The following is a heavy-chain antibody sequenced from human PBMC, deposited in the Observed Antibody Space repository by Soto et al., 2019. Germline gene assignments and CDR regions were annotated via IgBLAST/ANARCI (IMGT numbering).Heavy chain of an antibody. CDR2: VVVGSGNT. V-gene: IGHV1-58*01. CDR1: GFTFTSSA. D-gene: IGHD6-13*01. J-gene: IGHJ6*02. Sequence: SVKVSCKASGFTFTSSAVQWVRQARGQRLEWIGWVVVGSGNTNYAQKFQERVTITRDMSTSTAYMELSSLRSEDTAVYYCAAAKSSSWYLTRNYYYYYGMDVWGQGTTVTVSS. CDR3: AAAKSSSWYLTRNYYYYYGMDV.